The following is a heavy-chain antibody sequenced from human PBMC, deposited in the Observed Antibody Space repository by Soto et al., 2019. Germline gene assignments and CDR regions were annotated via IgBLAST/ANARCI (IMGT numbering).Heavy chain of an antibody. J-gene: IGHJ4*02. Sequence: PSETLSLTCAVSGGSINKYYWSWSRQPPGKGLEWIGYIYYSGSTNYNPSLKSRVTISVDTSKNQFSLKLSSVTAADTAVYYCARDVGLVNCSGGSCYYPHFDYWGKGTLVTVAS. V-gene: IGHV4-59*01. CDR3: ARDVGLVNCSGGSCYYPHFDY. CDR2: IYYSGST. D-gene: IGHD2-15*01. CDR1: GGSINKYY.